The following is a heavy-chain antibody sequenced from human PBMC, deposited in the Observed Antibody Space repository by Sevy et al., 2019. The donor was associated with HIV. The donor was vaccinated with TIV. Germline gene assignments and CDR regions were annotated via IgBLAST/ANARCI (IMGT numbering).Heavy chain of an antibody. CDR3: ARAPSGYNYDSSGQSFDI. CDR2: ISAYNGNT. Sequence: ASVKVSCKASGGTFNSCAFSWVRQAPGQGLEWMGWISAYNGNTKYAQKIQGRVTMTTDTSTSTVYMEVRRLRSDDTAVYYCARAPSGYNYDSSGQSFDIWGQGTLVTVSS. CDR1: GGTFNSCA. D-gene: IGHD3-22*01. J-gene: IGHJ3*02. V-gene: IGHV1-18*01.